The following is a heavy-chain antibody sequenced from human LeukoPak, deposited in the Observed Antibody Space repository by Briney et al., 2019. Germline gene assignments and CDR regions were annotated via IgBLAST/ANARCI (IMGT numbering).Heavy chain of an antibody. CDR3: ARQLYYYDSSTLQY. CDR2: IYYSGST. Sequence: SETLSLTCIVSGGSGSLSSYYWAWIRQPPGKGLEWIGSIYYSGSTYYNPSLKSRVTISVDTSKNQFSLKLSSVTAADTAVYYCARQLYYYDSSTLQYWGQGTLVTVSS. V-gene: IGHV4-39*01. D-gene: IGHD3-22*01. J-gene: IGHJ4*02. CDR1: GGSGSLSSYY.